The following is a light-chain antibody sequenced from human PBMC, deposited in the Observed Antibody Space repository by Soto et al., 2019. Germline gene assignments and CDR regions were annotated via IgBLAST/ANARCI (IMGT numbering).Light chain of an antibody. CDR3: QVWDSSSDHRVV. Sequence: SYELTQPPSVSVAPGKTARITCGGNNIGSKSVHWYQQKPGQAPVLVIYYDSDRPSGIPERFSGSNSGNTATLTISRVEAGDXADYYCQVWDSSSDHRVVFGGGTKLTVL. J-gene: IGLJ2*01. CDR2: YDS. CDR1: NIGSKS. V-gene: IGLV3-21*04.